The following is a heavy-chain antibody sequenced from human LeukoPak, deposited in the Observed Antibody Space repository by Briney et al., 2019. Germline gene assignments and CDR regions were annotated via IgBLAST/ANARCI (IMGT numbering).Heavy chain of an antibody. D-gene: IGHD6-19*01. CDR2: IYTSGST. V-gene: IGHV4-61*02. CDR1: GGSISSGSYY. J-gene: IGHJ3*02. Sequence: SQTLSLTCTVSGGSISSGSYYWSWIRQPAGEGLECIGRIYTSGSTNYNPSLKSRVTISVDTTKNQFSLKLSSVTAADTAVYYCARDGLYSSGWSDAFDIWGQGTMVTVSS. CDR3: ARDGLYSSGWSDAFDI.